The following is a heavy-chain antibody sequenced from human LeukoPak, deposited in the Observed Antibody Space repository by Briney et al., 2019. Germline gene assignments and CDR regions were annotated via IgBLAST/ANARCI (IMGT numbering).Heavy chain of an antibody. CDR2: INHSGST. CDR1: GFTFSSYA. D-gene: IGHD3-3*01. CDR3: ARETPYYDFWSGYYLFDY. V-gene: IGHV4-34*01. Sequence: GSLRLSCAASGFTFSSYAMSWVRQPPGKGLEWIGEINHSGSTNYNPSLKSRVTISVDTSKNQFSLKLSSVTAADTAVYYCARETPYYDFWSGYYLFDYWGQGTLVTVSS. J-gene: IGHJ4*02.